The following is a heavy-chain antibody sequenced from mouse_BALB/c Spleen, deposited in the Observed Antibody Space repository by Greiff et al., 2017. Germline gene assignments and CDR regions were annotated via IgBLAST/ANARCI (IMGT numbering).Heavy chain of an antibody. Sequence: EVHLVESGGGLVQPGGSLKLSCATSGFTFTDYYMSWVRQPPGKALEWVGVIRKAANGYNTEYSASVKGRVTISRDNYQSILYLQMNTLRAKDSATYCCERDDTSGYDAWFAYWGQGTLVTVSA. CDR2: IRKAANGYNT. V-gene: IGHV7-3*02. CDR1: GFTFTDYY. J-gene: IGHJ3*01. CDR3: ERDDTSGYDAWFAY. D-gene: IGHD2-2*01.